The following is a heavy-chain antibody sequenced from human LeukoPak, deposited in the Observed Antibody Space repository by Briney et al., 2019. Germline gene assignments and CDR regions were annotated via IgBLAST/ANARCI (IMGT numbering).Heavy chain of an antibody. CDR2: ISGSGGST. CDR3: AKAPPSGIAAAGPYYFDY. Sequence: PGGSLRLSCAASGFTFSSYAMSWVRQAPGKGLEWVSAISGSGGSTYYADYVKGRFTISRDNSKNTLYLQMNSLRAEDTAVYYCAKAPPSGIAAAGPYYFDYWGQGTLVTVSS. J-gene: IGHJ4*02. V-gene: IGHV3-23*01. CDR1: GFTFSSYA. D-gene: IGHD6-13*01.